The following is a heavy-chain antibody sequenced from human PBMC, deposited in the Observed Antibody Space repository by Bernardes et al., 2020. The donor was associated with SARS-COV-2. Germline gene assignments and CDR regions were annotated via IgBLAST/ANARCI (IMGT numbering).Heavy chain of an antibody. CDR3: ARDSKAVAGYYYYGMDV. CDR1: GFTFSSYW. Sequence: GSLRLSCAASGFTFSSYWMSWVRQAPGKGLEWVANIKQDGSEKYYVDSVKGRFTISRDNAKNSLYLQINSLRAEDTAVYYCARDSKAVAGYYYYGMDVWGQGTTVTVSS. D-gene: IGHD6-19*01. V-gene: IGHV3-7*01. J-gene: IGHJ6*02. CDR2: IKQDGSEK.